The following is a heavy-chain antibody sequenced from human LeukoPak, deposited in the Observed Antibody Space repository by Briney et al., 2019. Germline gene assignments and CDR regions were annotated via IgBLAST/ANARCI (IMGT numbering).Heavy chain of an antibody. CDR1: GYTFTSYD. Sequence: ASVKASCKASGYTFTSYDINWVRQATGQGLEWMGWMNPNSGNTGYAQKFRGRVTMTRDTSISTAYMELSRLRSDDTAVYYCARLGYCSSTSCYFFDPWGQGTLVTVSS. CDR2: MNPNSGNT. J-gene: IGHJ5*02. CDR3: ARLGYCSSTSCYFFDP. D-gene: IGHD2-2*01. V-gene: IGHV1-8*01.